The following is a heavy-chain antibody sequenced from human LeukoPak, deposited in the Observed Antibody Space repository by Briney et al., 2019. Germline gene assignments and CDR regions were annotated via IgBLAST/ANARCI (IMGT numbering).Heavy chain of an antibody. Sequence: SETLSLTCAVYGGSFSGYYWSWIRQPPGKGLEWIGEINHSGSTNYNPSLKSRVTISVDTSKNQFSLKLSSGTAADTAVYYCARVQKYGYSYGHHRAFDYWGQGTLVTVSS. CDR1: GGSFSGYY. D-gene: IGHD5-18*01. CDR3: ARVQKYGYSYGHHRAFDY. J-gene: IGHJ4*02. V-gene: IGHV4-34*01. CDR2: INHSGST.